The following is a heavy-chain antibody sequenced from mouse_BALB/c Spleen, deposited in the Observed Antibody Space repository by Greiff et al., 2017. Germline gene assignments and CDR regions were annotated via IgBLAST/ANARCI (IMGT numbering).Heavy chain of an antibody. CDR3: ASTTTVVAPDWYVDV. Sequence: EVKLVESGGDLVKPGGSLKLSCAASGFTFSSYGMSWVRQTPDKRLEWVATISSGGSYTYYPDSVKGRFTISRDNAKNTLYLQMSSLKSEDTAMYYCASTTTVVAPDWYVDVWGAGTTVTVSS. J-gene: IGHJ1*01. CDR1: GFTFSSYG. CDR2: ISSGGSYT. D-gene: IGHD1-1*01. V-gene: IGHV5-6*01.